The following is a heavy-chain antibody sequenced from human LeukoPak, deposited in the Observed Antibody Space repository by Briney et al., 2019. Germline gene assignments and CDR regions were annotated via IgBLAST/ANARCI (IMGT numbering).Heavy chain of an antibody. CDR2: IYYSGST. V-gene: IGHV4-39*01. D-gene: IGHD2-15*01. CDR3: ARQGWSGAFDI. J-gene: IGHJ3*02. CDR1: GGSISSSSYY. Sequence: SETLSLTCTVSGGSISSSSYYWGWIRQPPGKGLEWIGSIYYSGSTYYNPPLKSRVTISVDTSKNQFSLKLSSVTAADTAVYYCARQGWSGAFDIWGQGTMVTVSS.